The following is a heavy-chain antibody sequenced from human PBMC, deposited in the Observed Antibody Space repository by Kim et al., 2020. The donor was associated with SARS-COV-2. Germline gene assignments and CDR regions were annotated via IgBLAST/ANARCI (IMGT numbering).Heavy chain of an antibody. CDR1: GGTFSSYA. Sequence: SVKVSCKASGGTFSSYAISWVRQAPGQGLEWMGGIIPIFGTANYAQKFQGRVTITADESTSTAYMELSSLRSEDTAVYYCARAQRAGYSYGYYFDYWGQGTLVTVSS. CDR3: ARAQRAGYSYGYYFDY. CDR2: IIPIFGTA. D-gene: IGHD5-18*01. V-gene: IGHV1-69*13. J-gene: IGHJ4*02.